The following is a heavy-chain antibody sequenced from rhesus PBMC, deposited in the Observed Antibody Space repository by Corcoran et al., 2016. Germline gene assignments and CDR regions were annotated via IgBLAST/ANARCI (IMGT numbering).Heavy chain of an antibody. J-gene: IGHJ4*01. V-gene: IGHV4S14*01. CDR2: ISKSGSN. D-gene: IGHD3-3*01. CDR1: GYSISRGSY. CDR3: ARYGTIFHY. Sequence: QVQPQESGPGLVKPSETLSLTCAVAGYSISRGSYWGWIRQPPGRGLEWSGQISKSGSNYLNPSPNMRVTLSEDTSKIQFSLKLSSVTSADTAGYYCARYGTIFHYWGQGVLVTVSS.